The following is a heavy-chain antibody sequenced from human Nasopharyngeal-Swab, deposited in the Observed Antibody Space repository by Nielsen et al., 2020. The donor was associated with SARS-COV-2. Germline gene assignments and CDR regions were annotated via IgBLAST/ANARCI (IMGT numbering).Heavy chain of an antibody. CDR2: IIPIFGTA. D-gene: IGHD3-3*01. V-gene: IGHV1-69*13. J-gene: IGHJ4*02. CDR3: ARLGGFWSGYYDDY. Sequence: AVKVSCKASGGTFSSYAISWVRQAPGQGLEWMGGIIPIFGTANYAQKFQGRVTITADESTSTAYMELSSLRSEDTAVYYCARLGGFWSGYYDDYWGQGTLVTVSS. CDR1: GGTFSSYA.